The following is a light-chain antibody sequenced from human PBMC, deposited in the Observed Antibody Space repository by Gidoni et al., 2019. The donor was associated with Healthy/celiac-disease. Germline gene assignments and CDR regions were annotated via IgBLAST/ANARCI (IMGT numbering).Light chain of an antibody. CDR2: GAS. V-gene: IGKV3-20*01. J-gene: IGKJ4*01. CDR3: QQYGSAALT. CDR1: QSVSSSY. Sequence: EIVLTQSPGPLSLSPGERATLSCRASQSVSSSYFAWYQQKPGQAPRLLIYGASSRATGIPDRFSGSGSGTDFTLTISRLEPEDFAVYYCQQYGSAALTFGGGTKVEIK.